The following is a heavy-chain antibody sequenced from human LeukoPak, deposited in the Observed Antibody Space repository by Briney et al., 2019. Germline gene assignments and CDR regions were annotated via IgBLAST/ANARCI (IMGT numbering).Heavy chain of an antibody. Sequence: SEPLSLTCTVSGGSISSYYWSWIRQPPGKGLEWIGYIYYSGSTNYNPSLKSRVTISVDTSKNQFSLKLSSVTAADTAVYYCARLPWGSDYYYGMDVWGQGTTVTVSS. CDR3: ARLPWGSDYYYGMDV. CDR2: IYYSGST. V-gene: IGHV4-59*08. D-gene: IGHD3-16*01. CDR1: GGSISSYY. J-gene: IGHJ6*02.